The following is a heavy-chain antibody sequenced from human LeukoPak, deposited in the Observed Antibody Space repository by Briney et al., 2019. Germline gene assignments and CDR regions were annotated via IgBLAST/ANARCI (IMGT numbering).Heavy chain of an antibody. J-gene: IGHJ6*02. V-gene: IGHV3-21*01. D-gene: IGHD3-3*01. CDR1: GFTFSTYS. CDR2: ISSSSSYI. CDR3: ARCPYYDFWSRCYYGMDV. Sequence: GGSLRLSCAASGFTFSTYSMNWVRQAPEKGLEWVSSISSSSSYIYYADSVKGRFTISRDNAKNSLYLQMNSLRAEDTAVYYCARCPYYDFWSRCYYGMDVWGQGTTVTVSS.